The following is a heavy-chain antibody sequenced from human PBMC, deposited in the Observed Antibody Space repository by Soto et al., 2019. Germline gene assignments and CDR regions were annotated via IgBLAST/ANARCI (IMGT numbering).Heavy chain of an antibody. CDR1: GFFFSGYE. V-gene: IGHV3-48*03. CDR3: AREIVAGGYFDY. CDR2: ISTTDII. D-gene: IGHD2-21*01. Sequence: DVQLVESGGGLVQPGGSLSLSCVASGFFFSGYEMNWVRQAPGKGLEWISYISTTDIIYQADSVKGRFTISRDNAKNSLYLQMNSLTAEDTAVYYCAREIVAGGYFDYWGQGTVVTVSS. J-gene: IGHJ4*02.